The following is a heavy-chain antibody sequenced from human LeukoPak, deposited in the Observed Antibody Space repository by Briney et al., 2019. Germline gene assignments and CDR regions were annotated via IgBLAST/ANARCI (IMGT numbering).Heavy chain of an antibody. Sequence: PGGSLRLSCVGSGFTFENYAMTWVRRAPGKGLEWVSAISGSTGRTYYLDSVEGRFTISRDNSKNTLFLEMNSLRAEDTAVYSCAKDRGYSSSSEDYFDYWGQGTLVTVSS. CDR2: ISGSTGRT. V-gene: IGHV3-23*01. J-gene: IGHJ4*02. D-gene: IGHD6-6*01. CDR1: GFTFENYA. CDR3: AKDRGYSSSSEDYFDY.